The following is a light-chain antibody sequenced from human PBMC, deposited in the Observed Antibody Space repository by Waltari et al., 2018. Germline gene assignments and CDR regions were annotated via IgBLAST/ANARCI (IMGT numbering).Light chain of an antibody. Sequence: EIVLTQSPATLSSSPGERVALSCRANENIGTDLAWLQQIPGQAPRLLVYDATRRAIGIPDRFSGSWSGTEFTLTISRLESEDFVIYYCQQRTHWPTAFGQGTRLEVK. J-gene: IGKJ2*01. CDR3: QQRTHWPTA. V-gene: IGKV3-11*01. CDR1: ENIGTD. CDR2: DAT.